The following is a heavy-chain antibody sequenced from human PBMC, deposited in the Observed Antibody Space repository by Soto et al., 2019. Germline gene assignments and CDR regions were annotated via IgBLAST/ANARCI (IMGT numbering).Heavy chain of an antibody. CDR3: ARERYQVISDGMDV. V-gene: IGHV1-2*02. J-gene: IGHJ6*02. CDR2: INPATGGT. Sequence: QVQLVQSGADVKTPGASVRVSCKASGYTFTGYYVHWVREAPGQGLEWMGWINPATGGTSYEQKFQGRVNLSRDTSINTAYLELSRLRFDDSAVYFCARERYQVISDGMDVWGQGTTVTVSS. CDR1: GYTFTGYY. D-gene: IGHD2-2*01.